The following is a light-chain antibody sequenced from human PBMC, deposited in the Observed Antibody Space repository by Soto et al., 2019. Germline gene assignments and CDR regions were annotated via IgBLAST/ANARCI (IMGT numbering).Light chain of an antibody. Sequence: QSVLTQPPSASGTPGQRVTISCSGSSSNIGSNYVYWYQQFPGSAPKLLIYRNDQRPSGVPDRFSGSKSGTSASLAISGPRSEDEADYYCEAWDDSLSAVVFGGGTKVTVL. CDR3: EAWDDSLSAVV. J-gene: IGLJ2*01. V-gene: IGLV1-47*01. CDR2: RND. CDR1: SSNIGSNY.